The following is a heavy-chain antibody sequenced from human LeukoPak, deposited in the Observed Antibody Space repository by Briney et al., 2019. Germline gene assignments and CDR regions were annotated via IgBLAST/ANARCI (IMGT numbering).Heavy chain of an antibody. CDR3: ARVPVDTAMVFDY. Sequence: SETLSLTCTVSGGSISSYYWSWIRQPPGKGLEWIGYIYYSGSTNYNPSLKSRVTISVDTSKNQFSLKLSSVTAADTAVYYCARVPVDTAMVFDYWGQGTLVTVSS. J-gene: IGHJ4*02. D-gene: IGHD5-18*01. CDR2: IYYSGST. V-gene: IGHV4-59*01. CDR1: GGSISSYY.